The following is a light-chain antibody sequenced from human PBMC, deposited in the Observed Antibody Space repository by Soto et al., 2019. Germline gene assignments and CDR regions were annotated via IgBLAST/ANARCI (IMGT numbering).Light chain of an antibody. CDR2: AAS. J-gene: IGKJ1*01. CDR3: QKYNIAPRT. V-gene: IGKV1-27*01. CDR1: QGISNY. Sequence: DIQMTQSPSSLSASVGDTVTITCRASQGISNYLAWYQEKPGKVPKLLIYAASTLQSGVPSRFSGSGYGTEFTLIISSLQPEDVATYYCQKYNIAPRTFGQGTKVEIK.